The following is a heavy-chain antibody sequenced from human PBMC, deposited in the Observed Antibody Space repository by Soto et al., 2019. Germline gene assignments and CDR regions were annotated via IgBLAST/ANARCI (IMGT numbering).Heavy chain of an antibody. CDR3: AREARIAAAGTYYYYYGMDV. D-gene: IGHD6-13*01. CDR2: IYSGGST. J-gene: IGHJ6*02. Sequence: GGSLRLSCAASGFTVSSNYMSWVRQAPGKGLEWVSVIYSGGSTYYADSVKGRFTISRDNSKNTLYLQMNSLRAEDTAVYYCAREARIAAAGTYYYYYGMDVWGQGTTVTVSS. CDR1: GFTVSSNY. V-gene: IGHV3-53*01.